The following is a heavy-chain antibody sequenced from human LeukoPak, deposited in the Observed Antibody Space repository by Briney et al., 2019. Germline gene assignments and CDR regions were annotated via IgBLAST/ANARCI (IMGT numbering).Heavy chain of an antibody. J-gene: IGHJ4*02. CDR2: ISSAGIDT. CDR3: AKDHVPSY. Sequence: GGSLRLSCAASGFTYSNHAMSWVRQAPGKGLEWVSAISSAGIDTHYAVSVKGRFTTYRDNSKSMVYLQMNSLRAEDTAIYYCAKDHVPSYWGQGTLDTVSS. V-gene: IGHV3-23*01. CDR1: GFTYSNHA. D-gene: IGHD6-6*01.